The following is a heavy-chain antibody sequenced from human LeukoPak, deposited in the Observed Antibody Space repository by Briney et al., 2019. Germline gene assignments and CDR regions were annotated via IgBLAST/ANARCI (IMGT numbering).Heavy chain of an antibody. Sequence: PSETLSLTCTVSGGSISSYYWSWIRQPPGKGLEWIGYIYTSGSTNYNPSLKSRVTISVDTSKNQFSLKLSSVTAADTAVYYCARALSEGGYYYVYGAFDIWGQGTMVTVSS. V-gene: IGHV4-4*09. CDR1: GGSISSYY. J-gene: IGHJ3*02. CDR3: ARALSEGGYYYVYGAFDI. D-gene: IGHD3-22*01. CDR2: IYTSGST.